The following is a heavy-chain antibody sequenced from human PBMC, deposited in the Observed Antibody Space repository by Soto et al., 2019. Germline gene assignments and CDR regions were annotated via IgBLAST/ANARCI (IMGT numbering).Heavy chain of an antibody. V-gene: IGHV4-59*01. CDR2: IYYSGST. D-gene: IGHD1-26*01. Sequence: SETLSPTCTVSGGSISSYYWSWIRQPPGKGLEWIGYIYYSGSTNYNPSLKSRVTISVDTSKNQFSLKLSSVTAADTAVYYCARTVVVGATYFDYWGQGTLVTVSS. J-gene: IGHJ4*02. CDR3: ARTVVVGATYFDY. CDR1: GGSISSYY.